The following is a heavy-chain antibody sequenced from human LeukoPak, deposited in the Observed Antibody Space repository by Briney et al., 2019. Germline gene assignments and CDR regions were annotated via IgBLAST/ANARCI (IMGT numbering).Heavy chain of an antibody. J-gene: IGHJ6*02. D-gene: IGHD3-3*01. V-gene: IGHV4-34*01. CDR1: GGSFSGYY. CDR2: INHSGST. Sequence: SETLCLTCAVYGGSFSGYYWSWIRQPPGKGLEWSWEINHSGSTNYNPSLKSRVTISVDTSKNQFSLKLSSVTAADTAVYYCTRAPPDFWSGYYNYGMDVWGQGTTVTVSS. CDR3: TRAPPDFWSGYYNYGMDV.